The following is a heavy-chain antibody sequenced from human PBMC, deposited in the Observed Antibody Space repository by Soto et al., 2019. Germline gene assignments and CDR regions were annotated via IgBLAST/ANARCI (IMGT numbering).Heavy chain of an antibody. CDR3: AREGYYDSSGYSPALDY. J-gene: IGHJ4*02. Sequence: SETLSLTCTVSGGSISSYYWSWIRQPPGKGLEWIGYIYYSGSTNYNPSLKSRVTISVDTSKNQFSLKLSSVTAADTAVYYCAREGYYDSSGYSPALDYWGQGTLVTVSS. V-gene: IGHV4-59*01. CDR1: GGSISSYY. CDR2: IYYSGST. D-gene: IGHD3-22*01.